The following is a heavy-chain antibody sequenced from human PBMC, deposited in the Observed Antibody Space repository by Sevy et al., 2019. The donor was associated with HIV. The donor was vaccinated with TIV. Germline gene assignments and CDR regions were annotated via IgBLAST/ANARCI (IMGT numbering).Heavy chain of an antibody. CDR3: SKGLRGTTTNNWFDP. CDR1: GFPFSSYA. J-gene: IGHJ5*02. Sequence: GGSLRLSCAASGFPFSSYAMSWVRQAPGKGLEWVSTISGSGGSAYYADSVKGRCTNSRDNSKNTLFLQMLSLRAEDTAVYYCSKGLRGTTTNNWFDPWGQGTLVTVSS. CDR2: ISGSGGSA. V-gene: IGHV3-23*01. D-gene: IGHD4-17*01.